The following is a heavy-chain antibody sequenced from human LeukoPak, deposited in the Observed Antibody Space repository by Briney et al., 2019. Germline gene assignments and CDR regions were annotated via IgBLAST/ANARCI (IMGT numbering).Heavy chain of an antibody. J-gene: IGHJ4*02. CDR1: GGSISSYY. V-gene: IGHV4-59*12. Sequence: SETLSLTCTVSGGSISSYYWCWIRQPPGKGLEWIGYIYYSGSTNYTPSLKSRVTISVDTSKNQFSLKLSSVTAADTAVYYCARGVIPYYFDYWGQGTLVTVSS. CDR3: ARGVIPYYFDY. D-gene: IGHD3-16*02. CDR2: IYYSGST.